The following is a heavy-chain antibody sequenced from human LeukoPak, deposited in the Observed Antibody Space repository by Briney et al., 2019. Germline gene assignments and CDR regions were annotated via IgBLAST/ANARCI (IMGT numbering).Heavy chain of an antibody. J-gene: IGHJ5*02. Sequence: GASVNVSCKASGYTLTSYGISWVRQAPGQGLEWMGWISAYNGDTNYAQKLQGRVTMTTDTSTSTAYMELRSLRSDDTAVYYCARAAWLALNWFYPWGQGTLVTVSS. CDR2: ISAYNGDT. CDR1: GYTLTSYG. D-gene: IGHD6-19*01. V-gene: IGHV1-18*04. CDR3: ARAAWLALNWFYP.